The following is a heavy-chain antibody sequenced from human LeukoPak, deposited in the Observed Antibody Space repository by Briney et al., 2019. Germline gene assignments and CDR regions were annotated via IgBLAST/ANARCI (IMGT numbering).Heavy chain of an antibody. Sequence: SETLSLTCTVSGYSISSGYYWGWIRQPPGKGLEWIGSIYHSGSTYYNPSLKSRVTISVDTSRNQFSLKLSSVTAADTAVYYCARDGSVGVISFDYWGQGTLVTVSS. CDR2: IYHSGST. J-gene: IGHJ4*02. CDR3: ARDGSVGVISFDY. CDR1: GYSISSGYY. V-gene: IGHV4-38-2*02. D-gene: IGHD3-16*02.